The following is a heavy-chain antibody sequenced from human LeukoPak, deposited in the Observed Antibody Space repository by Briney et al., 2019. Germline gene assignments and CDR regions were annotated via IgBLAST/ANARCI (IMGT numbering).Heavy chain of an antibody. Sequence: SQTLSLTCAISGDSVSSNSAAWNWIRQSPSRGLERLGRTYYRPKWYNDYAVSVKSRITINPDTSKNQFSLQLNSVTPEDTAVYYCARAPPRTYYDFWSGYSGFDYWGQGTLVTVSS. CDR1: GDSVSSNSAA. J-gene: IGHJ4*02. CDR2: TYYRPKWYN. D-gene: IGHD3-3*01. V-gene: IGHV6-1*01. CDR3: ARAPPRTYYDFWSGYSGFDY.